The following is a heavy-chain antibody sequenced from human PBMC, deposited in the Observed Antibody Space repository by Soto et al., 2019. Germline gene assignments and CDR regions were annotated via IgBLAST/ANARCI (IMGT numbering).Heavy chain of an antibody. V-gene: IGHV3-33*01. CDR1: GFTFSSYG. J-gene: IGHJ6*02. CDR2: IWYDGSNK. D-gene: IGHD3-3*01. CDR3: ARDRFGAEDRVGADYYYGMDV. Sequence: GGSLRLSCAASGFTFSSYGMHWVRQAPGKGLEWVAVIWYDGSNKYYADSVKGRFTISRDNSKNTLYLQMNSLRAEDTAVYYCARDRFGAEDRVGADYYYGMDVWGQGTTVTVSS.